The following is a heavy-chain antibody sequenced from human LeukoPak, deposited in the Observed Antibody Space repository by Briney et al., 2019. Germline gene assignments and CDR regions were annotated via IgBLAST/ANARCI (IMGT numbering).Heavy chain of an antibody. CDR2: ISGSGGST. Sequence: GGSLRLSCAASVFTFSSYAMSWVRQAPGKGLEWVSAISGSGGSTYYADSVKGRFTISRDNSKSTLYLQMNSLRAEDTAVYYCAKRMRGSSWYGVDYWGQGTLVTVSS. CDR3: AKRMRGSSWYGVDY. J-gene: IGHJ4*02. CDR1: VFTFSSYA. D-gene: IGHD6-13*01. V-gene: IGHV3-23*01.